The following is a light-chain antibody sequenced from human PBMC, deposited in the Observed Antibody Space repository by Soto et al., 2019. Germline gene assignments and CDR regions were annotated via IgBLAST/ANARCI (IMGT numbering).Light chain of an antibody. CDR1: SSNIGSNY. CDR3: AAWDDSLSVV. CDR2: RNN. Sequence: QSVLTQPPSASGTPGQRVTISCSGSSSNIGSNYVYWYQRLPGTAPKLLIYRNNQRPSGVPDRFSGSKSGTSASLAISGLRSEDEADYYCAAWDDSLSVVFGTGTKVTVL. V-gene: IGLV1-47*01. J-gene: IGLJ1*01.